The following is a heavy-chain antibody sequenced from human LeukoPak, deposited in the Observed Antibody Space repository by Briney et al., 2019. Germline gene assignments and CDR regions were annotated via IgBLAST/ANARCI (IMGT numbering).Heavy chain of an antibody. Sequence: GGSLRLSCAASGFTFSSYAMSWVRQAPGKGLEWVSTISGSAGRAYYADSVKGRFTISRDNSKNTLYLQMNSLRAEDTAVYHCAKVTWGNDAFDIWGQGTMVTVSS. CDR1: GFTFSSYA. CDR2: ISGSAGRA. J-gene: IGHJ3*02. CDR3: AKVTWGNDAFDI. D-gene: IGHD7-27*01. V-gene: IGHV3-23*01.